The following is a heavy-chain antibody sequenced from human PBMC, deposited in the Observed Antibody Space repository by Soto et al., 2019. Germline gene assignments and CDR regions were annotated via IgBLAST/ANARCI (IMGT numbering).Heavy chain of an antibody. D-gene: IGHD3-3*01. CDR2: IIPIFGTR. J-gene: IGHJ3*02. CDR1: GGTFSNYA. Sequence: GASVKVSCKASGGTFSNYAITWVRQAPGQGLEWLGRIIPIFGTRDYAQKFQGRVTISADESTTTAYMELSSLRSDDTAVYYCAREVRVRGFAFDIWGQGTTVTVSS. V-gene: IGHV1-69*13. CDR3: AREVRVRGFAFDI.